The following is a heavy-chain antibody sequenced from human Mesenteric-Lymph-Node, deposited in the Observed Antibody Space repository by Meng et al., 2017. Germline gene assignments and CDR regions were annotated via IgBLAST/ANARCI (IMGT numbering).Heavy chain of an antibody. CDR3: AKDQRRYYDSGSYFEY. J-gene: IGHJ4*02. Sequence: GESLKISCAASGFTFSNYGMHWVRQAPGKGLEWVAVISYDGSNIYYTDSVKGRFTISRDNSKNTLYLQMNSLRPEDTAVYYCAKDQRRYYDSGSYFEYWGQGTLVTVSS. D-gene: IGHD3-10*01. CDR2: ISYDGSNI. CDR1: GFTFSNYG. V-gene: IGHV3-30*19.